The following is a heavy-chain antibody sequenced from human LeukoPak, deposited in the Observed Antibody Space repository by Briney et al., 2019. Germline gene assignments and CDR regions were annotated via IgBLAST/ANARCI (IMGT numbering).Heavy chain of an antibody. Sequence: SQTLSLTCTVSGGSISSGSYYWSWIRQPAGKGLEWIGRIYTSGGTNYNPSLKSRVTISVDTSKNQFSLKLGSVTAADTAVYYCARAPWYYGSGVEAWGQGTLVTVSS. CDR1: GGSISSGSYY. CDR3: ARAPWYYGSGVEA. J-gene: IGHJ5*02. V-gene: IGHV4-61*02. D-gene: IGHD3-10*01. CDR2: IYTSGGT.